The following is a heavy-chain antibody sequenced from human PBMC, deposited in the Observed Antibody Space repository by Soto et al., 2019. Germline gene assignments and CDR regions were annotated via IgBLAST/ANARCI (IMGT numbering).Heavy chain of an antibody. CDR1: GFTFSSYS. D-gene: IGHD4-4*01. CDR3: ARGDYNFLYGMDV. J-gene: IGHJ6*02. Sequence: PGGSLRLSCAASGFTFSSYSMSWVRQAPGKGLEWVSSISSSCSYIYYADSVKGRFTISRDNAKNSLYLQMNSLRAEDTAVFYCARGDYNFLYGMDVWGQGTTVTVSS. CDR2: ISSSCSYI. V-gene: IGHV3-21*01.